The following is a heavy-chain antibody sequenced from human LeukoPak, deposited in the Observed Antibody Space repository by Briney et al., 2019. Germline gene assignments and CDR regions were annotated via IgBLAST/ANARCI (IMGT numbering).Heavy chain of an antibody. Sequence: SETLSLTCAVYGGSFSGYYWSWIRQPPGKGLEWIGEINHSGSTNYNPSLKSRVTISVDTSKNQFSLKLSSVTAADTAVYYCARGLVRTPRSWFDPWGQGTLVTVSS. J-gene: IGHJ5*02. CDR2: INHSGST. V-gene: IGHV4-34*01. CDR3: ARGLVRTPRSWFDP. CDR1: GGSFSGYY. D-gene: IGHD3-10*01.